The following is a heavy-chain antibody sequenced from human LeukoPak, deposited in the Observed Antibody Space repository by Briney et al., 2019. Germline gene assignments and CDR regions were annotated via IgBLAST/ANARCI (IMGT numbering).Heavy chain of an antibody. J-gene: IGHJ4*02. CDR1: GFTFSSYE. CDR2: ISSSGSTI. D-gene: IGHD2-2*01. CDR3: AKGTQLYCSSTSCKRDFDY. V-gene: IGHV3-48*03. Sequence: GGSLRLSCAASGFTFSSYEMNWVRQAPGKGLEWVSYISSSGSTIYYADSVKGRFTISRDNSKNTLYLQMNSLRAEDTAVYYCAKGTQLYCSSTSCKRDFDYWGQGTLVTVSS.